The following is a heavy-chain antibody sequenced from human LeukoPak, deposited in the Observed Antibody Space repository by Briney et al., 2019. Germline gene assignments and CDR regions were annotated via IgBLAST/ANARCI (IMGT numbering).Heavy chain of an antibody. V-gene: IGHV4-38-2*02. D-gene: IGHD6-19*01. CDR2: IDHSGST. CDR3: ARDSALAQAVMFDY. Sequence: SETLSLTCSVSGYSISSGYYWGWIRQPPGKGLEWIGSIDHSGSTYYNPSPKSRVTISVVTSKNRFSLKLRSVTAADTAVYYCARDSALAQAVMFDYWGQGTLVTVSS. CDR1: GYSISSGYY. J-gene: IGHJ4*02.